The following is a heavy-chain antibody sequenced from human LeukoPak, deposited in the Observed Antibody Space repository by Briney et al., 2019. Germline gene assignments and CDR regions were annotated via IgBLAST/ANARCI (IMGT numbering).Heavy chain of an antibody. D-gene: IGHD1-26*01. CDR2: ISYDGSNK. Sequence: GGSLRLSCAASGFTFSSYAMHWVRQAPGKGLEWVAVISYDGSNKYYADSVKGRFTISRDNSKNTLYLQMNSLRAEDTAVYYCAKDVTAYSGSYFGYWGQGTLVTVSS. V-gene: IGHV3-30-3*01. CDR3: AKDVTAYSGSYFGY. CDR1: GFTFSSYA. J-gene: IGHJ4*02.